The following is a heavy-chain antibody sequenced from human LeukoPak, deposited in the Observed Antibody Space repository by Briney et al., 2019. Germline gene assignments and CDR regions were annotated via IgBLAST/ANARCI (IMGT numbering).Heavy chain of an antibody. CDR2: INPDSGAT. Sequence: ASVKVSCKASGYTFTSHYIHWVRQAPGQGLEWMGWINPDSGATNYAQRFQGRVTMTRDTSISTAYMELSRLRSDDTALYYCARSEMADYWGQGTLVTVSS. V-gene: IGHV1-2*02. D-gene: IGHD1-14*01. J-gene: IGHJ4*02. CDR1: GYTFTSHY. CDR3: ARSEMADY.